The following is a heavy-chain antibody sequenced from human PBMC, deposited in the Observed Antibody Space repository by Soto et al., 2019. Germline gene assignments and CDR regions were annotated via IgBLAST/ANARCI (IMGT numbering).Heavy chain of an antibody. J-gene: IGHJ3*02. D-gene: IGHD7-27*01. V-gene: IGHV4-30-4*01. Sequence: QVQLQESGPGLVKPSQTLSLTCTVSGGSISSGDYYWSWIRQPPGKGLEWIGYIYYSGRTYYNPSLKSRVTISVDTSKTQFSLKLSSVTAADTAVYYCTRDLWAGTDAFDIWGQGTMVAVSS. CDR2: IYYSGRT. CDR1: GGSISSGDYY. CDR3: TRDLWAGTDAFDI.